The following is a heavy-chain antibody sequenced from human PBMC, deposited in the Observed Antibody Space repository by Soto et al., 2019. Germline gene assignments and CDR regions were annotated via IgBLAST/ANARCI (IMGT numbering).Heavy chain of an antibody. CDR3: ARLGMYYDILTGYFDY. V-gene: IGHV4-39*01. Sequence: QLQLQESGPGLVKPSETLSLTCTVSGGSISSSSYYWGWIRQPPGKGLEWIGSIYYSGSTYYNPSLKSRVTISVDTSKNQFSLKLSSVTAADSAVYYCARLGMYYDILTGYFDYWGQGTLVTVSS. CDR2: IYYSGST. CDR1: GGSISSSSYY. D-gene: IGHD3-9*01. J-gene: IGHJ4*02.